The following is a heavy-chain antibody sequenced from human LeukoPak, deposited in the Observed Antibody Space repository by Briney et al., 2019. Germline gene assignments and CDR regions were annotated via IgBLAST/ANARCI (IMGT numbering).Heavy chain of an antibody. D-gene: IGHD6-19*01. J-gene: IGHJ6*02. CDR1: GGSIGSSGFY. V-gene: IGHV4-39*01. Sequence: PSETLSLTCKVSGGSIGSSGFYWGWVRQPPGKGLEWIGCIYYPGSTHYNPSLESRVTISVDTSKYQVSLTLSSVTATDTAVYYCVRHVSSGWDYYNGLDVWGQGTTVTVSS. CDR3: VRHVSSGWDYYNGLDV. CDR2: IYYPGST.